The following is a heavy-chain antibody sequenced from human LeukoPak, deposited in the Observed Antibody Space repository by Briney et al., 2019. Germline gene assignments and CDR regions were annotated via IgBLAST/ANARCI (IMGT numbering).Heavy chain of an antibody. Sequence: GGSHRLSSSASGFTFSSYDKHRVRQAPGQELEQVACIRYDGSTKYYAVPVKGRFTISRDNSKNTLYLQMNSLRADDTAVYYCAKTPPQLRFLEEGWFDPWGQGTLVTVSS. CDR1: GFTFSSYD. D-gene: IGHD3-3*01. J-gene: IGHJ5*02. CDR2: IRYDGSTK. CDR3: AKTPPQLRFLEEGWFDP. V-gene: IGHV3-30*02.